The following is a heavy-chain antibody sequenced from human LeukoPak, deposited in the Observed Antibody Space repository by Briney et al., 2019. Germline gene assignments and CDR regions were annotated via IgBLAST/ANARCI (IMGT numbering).Heavy chain of an antibody. Sequence: ASVKVSCKASGYTFTGYYMHWVRQAPGQGLEWMGWINPNSGGTNYAQKFQGRVTMTRDTSISTAYMELSRLRSDDTAVYYCAKLKSVLYSSSSDYWGQGTLVTVSS. CDR1: GYTFTGYY. CDR3: AKLKSVLYSSSSDY. J-gene: IGHJ4*02. CDR2: INPNSGGT. D-gene: IGHD6-6*01. V-gene: IGHV1-2*02.